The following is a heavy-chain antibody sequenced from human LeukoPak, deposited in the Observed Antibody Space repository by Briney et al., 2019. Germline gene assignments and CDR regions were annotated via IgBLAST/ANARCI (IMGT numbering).Heavy chain of an antibody. D-gene: IGHD3-22*01. CDR3: ARWDSSGFHFDY. CDR2: IYYSGST. V-gene: IGHV4-59*01. J-gene: IGHJ4*02. CDR1: GGSISSYY. Sequence: PSETLSLTCTVSGGSISSYYWSWIRQPPGKGLEWIGYIYYSGSTNYNPSLKSRVTISVDTSKNQFSLKLSSVTAADTAVYYCARWDSSGFHFDYWGQGTLVTVSS.